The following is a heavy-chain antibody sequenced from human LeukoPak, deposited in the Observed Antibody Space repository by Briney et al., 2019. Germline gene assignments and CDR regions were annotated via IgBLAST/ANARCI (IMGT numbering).Heavy chain of an antibody. D-gene: IGHD4-23*01. CDR2: IYYSGST. Sequence: SETLSLTCTVSGGSISSYYWSWIRQPPGKGLEWIGYIYYSGSTNYNPSLKSRVTISVDTSKNQLSLKLSSVTAADTAVYHCARDRDGGNAFAIDYWGQGTLVTVSS. V-gene: IGHV4-59*01. CDR3: ARDRDGGNAFAIDY. CDR1: GGSISSYY. J-gene: IGHJ4*02.